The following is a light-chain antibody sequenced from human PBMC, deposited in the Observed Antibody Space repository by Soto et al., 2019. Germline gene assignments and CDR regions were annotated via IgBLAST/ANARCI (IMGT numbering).Light chain of an antibody. CDR1: QSVSTSY. V-gene: IGKV3-20*01. CDR3: QQYGGSPLYT. CDR2: GAS. Sequence: EIVLTQSPGTLSLSPGERATLFCRASQSVSTSYLGWYQQKPGQAPRLLIYGASSRATGIPDRFSGSGSGTDFTLTVSRLEPEDSAVYYCQQYGGSPLYTFGQGTKLEIK. J-gene: IGKJ2*01.